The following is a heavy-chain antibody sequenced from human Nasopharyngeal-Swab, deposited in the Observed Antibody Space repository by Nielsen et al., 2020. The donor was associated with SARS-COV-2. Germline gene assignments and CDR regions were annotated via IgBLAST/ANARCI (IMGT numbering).Heavy chain of an antibody. CDR2: IYYSGST. Sequence: WIRQPPGKGLEWIGYIYYSGSTNYNPSLKSRVTISVDTSKNQFSLKLSSVAAADTAVYYCARGDSGGWAFDYWGQGTLVTVSS. CDR3: ARGDSGGWAFDY. J-gene: IGHJ4*02. D-gene: IGHD6-19*01. V-gene: IGHV4-59*08.